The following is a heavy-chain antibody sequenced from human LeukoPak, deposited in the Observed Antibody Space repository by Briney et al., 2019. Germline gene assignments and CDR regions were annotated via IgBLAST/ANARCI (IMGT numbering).Heavy chain of an antibody. V-gene: IGHV3-30*18. D-gene: IGHD2-21*02. CDR2: ISYDGSNK. J-gene: IGHJ6*02. CDR1: GFTFSSYG. CDR3: AKGTYCGGDCYPQAPNYYFGMDV. Sequence: GRSLRLSCAASGFTFSSYGMHWVRQAPGKGLEWVAIISYDGSNKYYADSVKGRFTISRDNSKNTLYLQMNSLRAEDTAVYYCAKGTYCGGDCYPQAPNYYFGMDVWGQGTTVTVSS.